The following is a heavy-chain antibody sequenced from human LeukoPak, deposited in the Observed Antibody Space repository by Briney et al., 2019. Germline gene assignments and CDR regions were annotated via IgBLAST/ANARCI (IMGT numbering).Heavy chain of an antibody. CDR3: ARRKRYDFWSGYGFDY. J-gene: IGHJ4*02. CDR1: GGSFSGYY. CDR2: INHSGST. D-gene: IGHD3-3*01. Sequence: SETLSLTCAVYGGSFSGYYWSWIRQPPGKGLEWIGEINHSGSTKYNPSLKSRLTISVDTSKNQFSLKLSSVTAADTAVYYCARRKRYDFWSGYGFDYWGQRTLVTVSS. V-gene: IGHV4-34*01.